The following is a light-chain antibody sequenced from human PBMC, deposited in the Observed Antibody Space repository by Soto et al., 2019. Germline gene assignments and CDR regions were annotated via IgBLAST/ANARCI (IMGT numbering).Light chain of an antibody. Sequence: QSALTQPASVSGSPGQSITISCTGTSSDVGGYNYVSWYQQHPGKAPKLMIYDVSNRPSGVSNRFSGSKSGNTASLTISGLPAEDEAEYYCSSYTSSSTLAWVCGTGTKLTVL. CDR2: DVS. J-gene: IGLJ1*01. CDR1: SSDVGGYNY. V-gene: IGLV2-14*01. CDR3: SSYTSSSTLAWV.